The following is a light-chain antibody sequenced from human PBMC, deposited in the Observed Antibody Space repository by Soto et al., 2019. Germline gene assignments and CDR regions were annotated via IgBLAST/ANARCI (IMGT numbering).Light chain of an antibody. CDR2: DVH. V-gene: IGLV2-11*01. J-gene: IGLJ1*01. CDR1: SSDVGGYDY. Sequence: HSALTQPRSVSASPGQSVAISCTGTSSDVGGYDYVSWYQQHPGKAPKLMIYDVHKRPSGVPDRFSGSKSGNTASLTISGLQAEDEADYYCCSFAGDPYVFGTGTQLTVL. CDR3: CSFAGDPYV.